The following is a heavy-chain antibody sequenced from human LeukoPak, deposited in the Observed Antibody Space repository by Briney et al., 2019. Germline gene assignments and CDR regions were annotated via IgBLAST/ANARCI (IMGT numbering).Heavy chain of an antibody. D-gene: IGHD6-19*01. CDR1: RGSISKYF. J-gene: IGHJ5*02. Sequence: SETLSLTRTVSRGSISKYFWSWVRAPPREGLEWIGYIYYSGSTNYNPSLKSRVTISVDTSKNQFSLKLISVTAADTAVYYCARRSTVAGRGRFDPWGQGTLVTVSS. CDR2: IYYSGST. V-gene: IGHV4-59*08. CDR3: ARRSTVAGRGRFDP.